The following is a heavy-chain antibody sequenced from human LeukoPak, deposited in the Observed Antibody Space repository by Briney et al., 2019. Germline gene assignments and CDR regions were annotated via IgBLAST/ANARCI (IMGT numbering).Heavy chain of an antibody. D-gene: IGHD6-13*01. Sequence: ASVKVSCKVSGYTLTELSMHWVRQAPGKGLEWMGGFDPEDGETIYAQKFQGRVTMTEDTSTDTAYMELSSLRSEDTAVYYCATARGDSSSWYARPKQRENWGQGTLVTVSS. CDR3: ATARGDSSSWYARPKQREN. CDR2: FDPEDGET. CDR1: GYTLTELS. V-gene: IGHV1-24*01. J-gene: IGHJ4*02.